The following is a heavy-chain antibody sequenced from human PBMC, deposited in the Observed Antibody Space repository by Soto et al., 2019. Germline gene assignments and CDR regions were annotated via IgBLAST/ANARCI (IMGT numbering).Heavy chain of an antibody. J-gene: IGHJ5*02. D-gene: IGHD3-10*01. CDR1: GGSISSGGYY. CDR2: IYYSGST. V-gene: IGHV4-31*03. CDR3: ARDVLWFGELYGWFDP. Sequence: SETLSLTCTVSGGSISSGGYYWSWIRQHPGKGLEWIGYIYYSGSTYYNPSLKSRVTISVDTSKNQFSLKLSSVTAADTAVYYCARDVLWFGELYGWFDPWGQGTLVTVSS.